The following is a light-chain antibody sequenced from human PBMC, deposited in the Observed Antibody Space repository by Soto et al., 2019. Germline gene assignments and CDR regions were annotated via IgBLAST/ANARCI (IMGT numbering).Light chain of an antibody. CDR3: QKYNSVPVT. CDR1: QGISNY. Sequence: DIQMTQSPSSLSASVGDRVILTCRASQGISNYLAWYQQKPGKVPKLLIYAAYTLQSGVPSRFSGSGSGTDFTLTISSLQPEDVATYYCQKYNSVPVTFGQGTRLEIK. CDR2: AAY. V-gene: IGKV1-27*01. J-gene: IGKJ5*01.